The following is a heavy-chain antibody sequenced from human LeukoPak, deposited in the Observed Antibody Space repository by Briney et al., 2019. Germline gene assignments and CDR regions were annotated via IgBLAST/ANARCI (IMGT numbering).Heavy chain of an antibody. D-gene: IGHD3-10*01. J-gene: IGHJ6*03. CDR2: ISGSGGST. CDR3: AKDGYYYGSGSYYEDYYMDV. V-gene: IGHV3-23*01. Sequence: GGSLRLSCAASAFSFITYAMSWVRQAPGKGLEWVSAISGSGGSTYYADSVKGRFTISRDNSKNTRYLQMNSLRAEDTAVYYCAKDGYYYGSGSYYEDYYMDVWGKGTTVTVSS. CDR1: AFSFITYA.